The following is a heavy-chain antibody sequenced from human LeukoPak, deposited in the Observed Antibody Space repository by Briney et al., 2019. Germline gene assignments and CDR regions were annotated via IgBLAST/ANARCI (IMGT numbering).Heavy chain of an antibody. V-gene: IGHV4-34*01. J-gene: IGHJ4*02. Sequence: SETLSLTCAVYGGSFSPYYWSWIRQPPGKGLEWIGEINHSGSTNYNPSLKSRVTISVDTSKNQFSLKLSSVTAADTAVYYCARGGFYCSRDCYVDYWGQGTLVTVSS. CDR2: INHSGST. CDR3: ARGGFYCSRDCYVDY. CDR1: GGSFSPYY. D-gene: IGHD2-21*02.